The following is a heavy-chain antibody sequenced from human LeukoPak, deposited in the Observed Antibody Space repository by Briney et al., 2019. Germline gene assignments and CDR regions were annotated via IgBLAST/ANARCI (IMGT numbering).Heavy chain of an antibody. D-gene: IGHD4-17*01. CDR3: ARADYGDLVDY. V-gene: IGHV3-30*01. Sequence: GGSLRLSCAASGFTFSSYAMHWVRQAPGKGLEWVAVIPYDGSNKYYADSVKGRFTISRDNSKNTLYLQMNSLRAEDTAVYYCARADYGDLVDYWGQGTLVTVFS. CDR2: IPYDGSNK. J-gene: IGHJ4*02. CDR1: GFTFSSYA.